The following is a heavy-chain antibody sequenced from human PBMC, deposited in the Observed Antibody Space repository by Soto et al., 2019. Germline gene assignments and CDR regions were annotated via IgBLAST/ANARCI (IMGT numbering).Heavy chain of an antibody. D-gene: IGHD3-10*01. CDR2: IKQDGSEK. J-gene: IGHJ3*02. V-gene: IGHV3-7*01. CDR3: ARCGELVHLGAFDI. Sequence: GGSLRLSCAASGFTFSSYWMSWVRQAPGKGLEWVANIKQDGSEKYYVDSVKGRFTISRDNAKNSLYLQMNSLRAEDTAVYYCARCGELVHLGAFDIWGQGTMVTVSS. CDR1: GFTFSSYW.